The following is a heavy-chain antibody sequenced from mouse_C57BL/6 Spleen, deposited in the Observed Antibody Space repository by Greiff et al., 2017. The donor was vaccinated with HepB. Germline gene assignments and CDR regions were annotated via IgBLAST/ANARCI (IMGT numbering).Heavy chain of an antibody. CDR2: IYPSDSET. CDR3: ARVPYYYGSSYWYFDV. J-gene: IGHJ1*03. CDR1: GYTFTSYW. D-gene: IGHD1-1*01. V-gene: IGHV1-61*01. Sequence: VKLQQPGAELVRPGSSVKLSCKASGYTFTSYWMDWVKQRPGQGLEWIGNIYPSDSETHYNQKFKDKATLTVDKSSSTAYMQLSSLTSEDSAVYYCARVPYYYGSSYWYFDVWGTGTTVTVSS.